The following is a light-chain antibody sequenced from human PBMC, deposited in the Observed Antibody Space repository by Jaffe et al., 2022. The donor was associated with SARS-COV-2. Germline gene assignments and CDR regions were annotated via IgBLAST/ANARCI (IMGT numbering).Light chain of an antibody. CDR3: SSYAGSNNLV. CDR2: EVS. Sequence: QSALTQPPSASGSPGQSVTISCTGTSSDIGAYSFVSWYQHHPGKAPKLMIYEVSKRPSGVPDRFSGSKSGNTASLTVSGLQAEDEADYYCSSYAGSNNLVFGTGTKFTVL. V-gene: IGLV2-8*01. CDR1: SSDIGAYSF. J-gene: IGLJ1*01.